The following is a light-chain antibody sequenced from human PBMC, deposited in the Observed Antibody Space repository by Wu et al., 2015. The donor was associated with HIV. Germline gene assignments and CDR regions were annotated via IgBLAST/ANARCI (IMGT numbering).Light chain of an antibody. CDR2: AAS. CDR3: QQYDKSPYS. CDR1: QSVDSNY. Sequence: EIVLTQSPGTLSLSPGERATLSCGASQSVDSNYLAWYQQKPGQAPRLLIYAASRRATGIPDRFSGSGSGTDFTLTITRLEPEDFAVYYCQQYDKSPYSFGQGTKLEIK. J-gene: IGKJ2*03. V-gene: IGKV3-20*01.